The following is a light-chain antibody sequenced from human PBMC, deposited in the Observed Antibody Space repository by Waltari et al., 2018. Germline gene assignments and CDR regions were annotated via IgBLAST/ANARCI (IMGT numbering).Light chain of an antibody. CDR3: SAWDSSLSAWV. CDR1: SNNVVNQG. J-gene: IGLJ3*02. Sequence: QAGLTQPPSVSKDLRQTATLTCTGNSNNVVNQGAAWLQQHQGHPPKLLTYSNNNRPSGIAEGFTASTSGNTASLTISGLQPEDESDYYCSAWDSSLSAWVFGGGTKLTVL. V-gene: IGLV10-54*04. CDR2: SNN.